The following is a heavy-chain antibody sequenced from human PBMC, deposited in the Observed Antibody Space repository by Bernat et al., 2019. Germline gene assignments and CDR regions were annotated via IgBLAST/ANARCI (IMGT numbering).Heavy chain of an antibody. Sequence: QVQLMESGGGVVQPGRSLRLSCEASKFTFSGYGMHWVRQAPGKGLEWVAVIWHDGSNENYADSVKGRFTISRDNSKNTLYLQMNSLRAEDTAVYYCAKDLNYYDSSAPPSRDYGMDVWGQGTTVTVSS. V-gene: IGHV3-33*06. D-gene: IGHD3-22*01. J-gene: IGHJ6*02. CDR2: IWHDGSNE. CDR1: KFTFSGYG. CDR3: AKDLNYYDSSAPPSRDYGMDV.